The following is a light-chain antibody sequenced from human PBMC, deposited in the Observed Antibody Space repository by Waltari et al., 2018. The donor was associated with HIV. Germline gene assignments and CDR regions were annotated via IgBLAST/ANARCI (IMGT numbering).Light chain of an antibody. CDR1: QSISRY. J-gene: IGKJ2*01. CDR2: SAF. CDR3: HQSYLSPDT. Sequence: DIQMTRFPSSLSATVGDRVTITCRASQSISRYLSWYQQKPGKAPKLLVDSAFSLQSGVSSRFSGSGSGTVFTLTISSLQPEDSATYYCHQSYLSPDTFGQGTRLEIK. V-gene: IGKV1-39*01.